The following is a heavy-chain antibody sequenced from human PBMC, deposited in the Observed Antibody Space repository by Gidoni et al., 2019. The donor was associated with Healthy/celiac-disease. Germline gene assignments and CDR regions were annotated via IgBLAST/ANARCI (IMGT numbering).Heavy chain of an antibody. CDR2: ISWNSGSI. J-gene: IGHJ4*02. Sequence: EVQLVESGGGLVQPGRSLRLSCAASGFTFADYAMQWVRQAPGKGLEWFSGISWNSGSIGYAESVKGRFTISRDNAKNSLYLQMNSLRAEDTALYYCAKAGETVGAPTGFDYWGQGTLVTVSS. CDR1: GFTFADYA. D-gene: IGHD1-26*01. V-gene: IGHV3-9*01. CDR3: AKAGETVGAPTGFDY.